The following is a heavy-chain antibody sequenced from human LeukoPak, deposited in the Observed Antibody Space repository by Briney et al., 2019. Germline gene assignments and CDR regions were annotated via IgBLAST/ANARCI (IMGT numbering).Heavy chain of an antibody. J-gene: IGHJ4*02. CDR2: ISYDGSNK. Sequence: GGSLRLSCAASGFTFSSYAMHWVRQAPGKGLEWVAVISYDGSNKYYADSVKGRFTITRDNSKNTLYLQMNSLRAEDTAVYYCARDFIFEVGGFSYYFDYWGQGTLVTVSS. V-gene: IGHV3-30-3*01. CDR1: GFTFSSYA. D-gene: IGHD3-3*01. CDR3: ARDFIFEVGGFSYYFDY.